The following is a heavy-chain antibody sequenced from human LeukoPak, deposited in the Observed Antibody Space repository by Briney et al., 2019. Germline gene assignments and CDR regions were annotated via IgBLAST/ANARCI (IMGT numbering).Heavy chain of an antibody. Sequence: GGSLRLSCAASGFTFSGYWMNWVRQAPGKGPEWVANIRPDGTEQFYVDSVKGRFTVSRNNAKNLLYLQMNSLRAEDTALYYCARGASYWGQGTLVTVSS. CDR2: IRPDGTEQ. CDR1: GFTFSGYW. CDR3: ARGASY. V-gene: IGHV3-7*04. J-gene: IGHJ4*02.